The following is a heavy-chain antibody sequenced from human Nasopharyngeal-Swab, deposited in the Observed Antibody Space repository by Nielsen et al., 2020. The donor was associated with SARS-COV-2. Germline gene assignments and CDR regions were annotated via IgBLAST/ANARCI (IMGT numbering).Heavy chain of an antibody. D-gene: IGHD2-15*01. CDR1: GFTFTSYA. CDR3: AKDSGAGFCSGGSCFPTNH. J-gene: IGHJ5*02. Sequence: GGSLRLSCAASGFTFTSYAMNWVRQAPGKGLEWVSGISGNGDNTYYADSVKGRFTISRDRSKNPLYLQMNSLRAEDTAVYYCAKDSGAGFCSGGSCFPTNHWGQGTLVTVSS. CDR2: ISGNGDNT. V-gene: IGHV3-23*01.